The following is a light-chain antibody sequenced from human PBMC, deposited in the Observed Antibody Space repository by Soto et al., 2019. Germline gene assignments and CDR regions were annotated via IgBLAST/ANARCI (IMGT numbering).Light chain of an antibody. CDR1: QSVSSF. CDR2: DAS. V-gene: IGKV3-11*01. Sequence: EIVLTQSPATLSLSPGERATLSCRASQSVSSFLAWYQQKPGQAPSLLIYDASIRATGIPARFSGSGSGTDFTVTISSLEPEDFAVYYCQQRSSWWTFGQGTELEIK. CDR3: QQRSSWWT. J-gene: IGKJ1*01.